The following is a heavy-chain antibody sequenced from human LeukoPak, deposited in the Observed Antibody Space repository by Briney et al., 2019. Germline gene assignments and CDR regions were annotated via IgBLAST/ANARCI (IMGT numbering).Heavy chain of an antibody. CDR2: INWNGGST. V-gene: IGHV3-20*04. CDR1: GLTFDNYA. CDR3: ASGSGSGYYYFVY. D-gene: IGHD3-22*01. J-gene: IGHJ4*02. Sequence: GGSLRLSCAASGLTFDNYAMSWVRQVPGKGLEWVSGINWNGGSTGHADSVKGRFTISRDNAKNSLFLQMNSLRAEDPAFYYCASGSGSGYYYFVYWGQGTLVTVSS.